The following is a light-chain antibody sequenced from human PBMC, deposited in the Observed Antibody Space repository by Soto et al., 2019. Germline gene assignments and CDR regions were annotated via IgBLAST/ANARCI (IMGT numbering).Light chain of an antibody. Sequence: QSALTQPASVSGSPGQSITISCTGTSSDVGGYNFVSWYQQHPGKAPKLMIYEVSNRPSGVSNRFSGSKSGNTASLTISGLQAEYEADYYCSSYTRSSTQVFGTGTKVTVL. CDR1: SSDVGGYNF. V-gene: IGLV2-14*01. J-gene: IGLJ1*01. CDR2: EVS. CDR3: SSYTRSSTQV.